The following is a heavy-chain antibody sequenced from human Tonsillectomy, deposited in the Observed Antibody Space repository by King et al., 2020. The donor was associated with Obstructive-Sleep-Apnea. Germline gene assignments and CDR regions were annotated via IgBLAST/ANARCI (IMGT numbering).Heavy chain of an antibody. CDR1: GFSLSTGGMC. V-gene: IGHV2-70*01. D-gene: IGHD3-22*01. CDR3: ARSTYVYETSGWGAFDI. Sequence: TLKESGPALVKPTQTLTLTCTFSGFSLSTGGMCVSWIRQPPGKALEWLALIDWDDDKYYSTSLKTRLTISKDTSKNQVVLTMTNMDPVDTATYYCARSTYVYETSGWGAFDIWGQGTMVTVS. CDR2: IDWDDDK. J-gene: IGHJ3*02.